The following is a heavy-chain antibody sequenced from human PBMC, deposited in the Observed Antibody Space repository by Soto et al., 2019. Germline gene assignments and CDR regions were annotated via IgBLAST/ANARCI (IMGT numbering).Heavy chain of an antibody. CDR1: GFAFSDPY. Sequence: PGGSLRLSCAASGFAFSDPYMSWIRQAPGKGLKWISYISSSGSTIYYADSVKGRFTISRDNAKKSLYLQMDSLTADDTAVYYCARGGASVTTPFDYWGQGTQVTVSS. CDR3: ARGGASVTTPFDY. V-gene: IGHV3-11*01. J-gene: IGHJ4*02. D-gene: IGHD4-17*01. CDR2: ISSSGSTI.